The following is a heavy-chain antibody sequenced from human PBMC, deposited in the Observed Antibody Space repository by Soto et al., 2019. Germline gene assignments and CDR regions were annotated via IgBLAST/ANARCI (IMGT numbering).Heavy chain of an antibody. V-gene: IGHV4-39*01. J-gene: IGHJ6*02. CDR2: IYYSGST. D-gene: IGHD3-3*02. Sequence: PSETMPLTCSVSGGSISSSSYSWGWIRQPPGKGLEWIGTIYYSGSTHYNPSLEGRVAISADTPNNQLSLRLSSVTAADTAVYFYARFSALGKDYGVDVWGQGTTVTVSS. CDR1: GGSISSSSYS. CDR3: ARFSALGKDYGVDV.